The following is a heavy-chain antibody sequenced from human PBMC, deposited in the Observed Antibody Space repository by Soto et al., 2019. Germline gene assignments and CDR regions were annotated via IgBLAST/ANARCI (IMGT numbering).Heavy chain of an antibody. CDR3: ATVQYSGSYYPDRYYFDY. Sequence: ASVKVSCKVSGYTLTELSMHWVRQAPGKGLEWMGGFDPEDGETIYAQKFQGRVTMTEDTSTDTAYMELSSLRSEDTAVYYCATVQYSGSYYPDRYYFDYWGQGTLVTVSS. V-gene: IGHV1-24*01. D-gene: IGHD1-26*01. J-gene: IGHJ4*02. CDR1: GYTLTELS. CDR2: FDPEDGET.